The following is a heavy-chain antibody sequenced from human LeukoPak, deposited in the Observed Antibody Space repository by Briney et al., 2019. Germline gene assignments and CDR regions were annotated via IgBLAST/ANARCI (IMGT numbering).Heavy chain of an antibody. V-gene: IGHV4-34*01. D-gene: IGHD3-10*01. Sequence: SETLSLTCAVYGGSFSGYYWSWIRQPPGNGLEWIGEINHSGSTNYNPSLKSRVTISVDTSKNQFSPKLSSVTAADTAVYYCARGRRGSGSYYRDYFDYWGQGTLVTVSS. CDR3: ARGRRGSGSYYRDYFDY. J-gene: IGHJ4*02. CDR1: GGSFSGYY. CDR2: INHSGST.